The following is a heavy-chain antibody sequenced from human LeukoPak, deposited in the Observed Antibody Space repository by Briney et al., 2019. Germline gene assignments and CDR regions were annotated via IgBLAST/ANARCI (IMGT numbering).Heavy chain of an antibody. J-gene: IGHJ4*02. V-gene: IGHV4-34*01. Sequence: SETLSLTCAVYGGSFSGYYWSWIRQPPGKGLEWIGEINHSGSTNYNPSLKSRVTISVDTSKNQFSLKLSSVTAADTAVYYCASPALSGYSYGSWGQGTLVTVSS. CDR3: ASPALSGYSYGS. D-gene: IGHD5-18*01. CDR1: GGSFSGYY. CDR2: INHSGST.